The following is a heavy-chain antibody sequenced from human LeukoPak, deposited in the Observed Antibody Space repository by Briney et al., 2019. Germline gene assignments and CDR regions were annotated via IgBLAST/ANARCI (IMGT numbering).Heavy chain of an antibody. V-gene: IGHV3-48*01. CDR1: GFTFRRYS. D-gene: IGHD5-24*01. J-gene: IGHJ4*02. CDR2: INEGSNNI. Sequence: GGSLRLSCAASGFTFRRYSMNWIRQAPGKGLEWISYINEGSNNIFYADSVKGRFTISRDNAKDSLHLQMNSLRVDDTAVYYCARDDLTNGYNGNFWGQGTLVTVSS. CDR3: ARDDLTNGYNGNF.